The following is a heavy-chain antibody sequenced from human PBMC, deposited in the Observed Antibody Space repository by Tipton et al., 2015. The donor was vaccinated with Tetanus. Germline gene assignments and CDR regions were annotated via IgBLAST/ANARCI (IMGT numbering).Heavy chain of an antibody. Sequence: QLVQSGPEVKKPGASLKISCKASGFAFDTYYMHWVRQAPGQGLEWMGIINPKGSTTGYSQKFQGRFTMTRDTSTSTLFMELTSLTSDDTAVYFCARGFYYMDVWGQGTTVTVSS. J-gene: IGHJ6*03. CDR3: ARGFYYMDV. V-gene: IGHV1-46*02. CDR2: INPKGSTT. CDR1: GFAFDTYY.